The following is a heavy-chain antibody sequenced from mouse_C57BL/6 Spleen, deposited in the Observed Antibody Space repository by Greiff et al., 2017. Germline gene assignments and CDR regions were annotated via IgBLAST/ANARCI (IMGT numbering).Heavy chain of an antibody. D-gene: IGHD1-1*01. CDR2: ISDGGSYT. Sequence: DVKLVESGGGLVKPGGSLKLSCAASGFTFSSYAMSWVRQTPEKRLEWVATISDGGSYTYYPDNVKGRFTISRDNAKNNLYLQMSHLKSEDTAMYYCARDGGTTVEYYFDYWGQGTTLTVSS. CDR1: GFTFSSYA. J-gene: IGHJ2*01. CDR3: ARDGGTTVEYYFDY. V-gene: IGHV5-4*01.